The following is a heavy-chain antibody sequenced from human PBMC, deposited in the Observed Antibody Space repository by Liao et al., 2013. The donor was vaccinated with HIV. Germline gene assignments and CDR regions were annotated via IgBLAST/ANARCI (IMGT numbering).Heavy chain of an antibody. Sequence: QVRLQQWGAGLLKPSETLSLTCAVYGGSFSDYYWAWIRQIPGNGGVEWIGETGIKVEAPTTTRPSETRVSISVDTSKNQFSLKLSSVTAADTAVYYCAKVPGADAPWGQGTRGHRLL. CDR3: AKVPGADAP. CDR1: GGSFSDYY. J-gene: IGHJ5*02. D-gene: IGHD4/OR15-4a*01. V-gene: IGHV4-34*01. CDR2: TGIKVEAP.